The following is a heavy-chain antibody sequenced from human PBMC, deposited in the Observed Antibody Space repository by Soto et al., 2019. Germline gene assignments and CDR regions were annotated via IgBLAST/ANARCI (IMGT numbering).Heavy chain of an antibody. J-gene: IGHJ6*02. Sequence: TNSVSRNSITSHSSYRPWFRRQTGKGLEWIGSIYYSGSTYYNPSLKGRVTISVDTSKNQFSLKLSSVTAADTAVYYCACIFSGGYGYGFYYYGMDVWGQGTTVS. CDR2: IYYSGST. CDR1: RNSITSHSSY. D-gene: IGHD5-18*01. CDR3: ACIFSGGYGYGFYYYGMDV. V-gene: IGHV4-39*01.